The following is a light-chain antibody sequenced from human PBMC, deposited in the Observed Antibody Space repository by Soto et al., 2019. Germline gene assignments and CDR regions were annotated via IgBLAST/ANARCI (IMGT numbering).Light chain of an antibody. J-gene: IGLJ2*01. CDR2: DVT. Sequence: QSVVTQPASVSGSPGQSITISCTGTSSDVGGYNYVSWYQQHPGKAPKLMIYDVTIRPSGVSNRFSGSKSGNTASLTISGLQAEDEADYYCSSYTSSTILVFGGGTKLTVL. CDR1: SSDVGGYNY. CDR3: SSYTSSTILV. V-gene: IGLV2-14*01.